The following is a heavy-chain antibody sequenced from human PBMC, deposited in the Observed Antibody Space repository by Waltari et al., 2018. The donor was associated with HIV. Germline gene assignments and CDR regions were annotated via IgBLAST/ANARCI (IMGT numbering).Heavy chain of an antibody. V-gene: IGHV4-59*01. Sequence: QVQLQESGPGLVKPSETLSLTCTVSGGSISSYYWSWIRQPPGKGLEWIGYIYYSGSTNDTPSLKSRGTISVDTSKNQFSLKLSSVTAADTAVYYCARGPHSYYGMDVWGQGTTVTVSS. CDR3: ARGPHSYYGMDV. CDR2: IYYSGST. J-gene: IGHJ6*02. CDR1: GGSISSYY.